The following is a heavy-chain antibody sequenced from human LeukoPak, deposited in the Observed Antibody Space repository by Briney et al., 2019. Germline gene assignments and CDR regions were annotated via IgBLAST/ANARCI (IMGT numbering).Heavy chain of an antibody. V-gene: IGHV1-58*02. CDR2: IVGGSSDT. J-gene: IGHJ4*02. CDR1: GFTFTSSS. D-gene: IGHD5-18*01. Sequence: GASVKVSCKASGFTFTSSSIQWVRQARGQRLEWIGWIVGGSSDTYYAQKFRERVTITRDMSTSTAYLELSSLRSEDTAVYCAADPDTTRAFDYWGQGTLVTVSS. CDR3: AADPDTTRAFDY.